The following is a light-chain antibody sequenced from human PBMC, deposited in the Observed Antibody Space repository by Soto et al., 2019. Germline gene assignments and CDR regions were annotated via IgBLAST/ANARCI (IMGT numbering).Light chain of an antibody. CDR1: QSISDT. J-gene: IGKJ1*01. CDR3: QQYNNWPRT. Sequence: EIVMTQSPATLSVSPGGRATLSCRASQSISDTLAWYQQKPGQAPRLLIYSASRGATGFPARFSGSGSGTDFTLTISSLQSEDFAVYYCQQYNNWPRTFCQGTKVEIK. V-gene: IGKV3-15*01. CDR2: SAS.